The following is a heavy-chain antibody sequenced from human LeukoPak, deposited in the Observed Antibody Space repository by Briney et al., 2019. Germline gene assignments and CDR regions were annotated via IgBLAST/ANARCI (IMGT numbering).Heavy chain of an antibody. CDR1: GGSFSGYY. CDR3: ASLSRQGYSSGWYVRD. J-gene: IGHJ4*02. V-gene: IGHV4-34*01. Sequence: KSSETLSLTCAVYGGSFSGYYWSWIRQPPGKGLEWIGEINHSGSTNYNPSLKSRVTISVDTSKNQFSLKLSSVTAADTAVYYCASLSRQGYSSGWYVRDWGQGTLVTVSS. CDR2: INHSGST. D-gene: IGHD6-19*01.